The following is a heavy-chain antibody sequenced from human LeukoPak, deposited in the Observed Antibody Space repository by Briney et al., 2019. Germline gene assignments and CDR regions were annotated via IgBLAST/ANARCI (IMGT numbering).Heavy chain of an antibody. CDR1: GFTFSNFW. CDR3: ARGDYYDSSDYYVDAFDV. CDR2: IKQDGSEK. D-gene: IGHD3-22*01. Sequence: GGSLRLSCAASGFTFSNFWMSWVRQAPGKGLEWVANIKQDGSEKYYVDSVKGRFTISRDNAKNSLYLQMNSLRAEDTALYYCARGDYYDSSDYYVDAFDVWGQGTMVTVSS. J-gene: IGHJ3*01. V-gene: IGHV3-7*05.